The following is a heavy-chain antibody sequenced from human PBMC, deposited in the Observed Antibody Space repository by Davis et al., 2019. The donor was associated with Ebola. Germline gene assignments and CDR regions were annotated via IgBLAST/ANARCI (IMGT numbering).Heavy chain of an antibody. CDR3: ARDLCGMDDY. J-gene: IGHJ4*02. CDR2: ISSSGSTI. D-gene: IGHD2-21*01. V-gene: IGHV3-48*04. CDR1: GFTFSSYS. Sequence: GESLKISCAASGFTFSSYSMNWVRQAPGKGLEWVSYISSSGSTIYYADSVRGRFSISRDNAKNTLYLQMNSLRAEDTAIYYCARDLCGMDDYWGPGTLVTVSS.